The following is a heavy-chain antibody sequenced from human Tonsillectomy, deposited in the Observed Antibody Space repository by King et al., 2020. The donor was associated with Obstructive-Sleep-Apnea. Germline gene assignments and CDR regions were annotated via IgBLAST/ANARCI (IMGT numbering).Heavy chain of an antibody. Sequence: QLQESGPGLVKPSGTLSLTCAVSGGSISSSNWWSWVRQPPGKGLEWIGEIYHSGSTNYNPSLKSRVTISVDKSKNQFSLKLSSVTAADTAVYYRASPPLRDSSGYRFDYWGQGTLVTVSS. CDR1: GGSISSSNW. CDR2: IYHSGST. J-gene: IGHJ4*02. D-gene: IGHD3-22*01. CDR3: ASPPLRDSSGYRFDY. V-gene: IGHV4-4*02.